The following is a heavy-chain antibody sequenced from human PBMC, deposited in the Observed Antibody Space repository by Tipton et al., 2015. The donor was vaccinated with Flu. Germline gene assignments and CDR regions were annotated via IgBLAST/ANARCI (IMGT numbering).Heavy chain of an antibody. D-gene: IGHD6-6*01. CDR2: IWYDGSNE. CDR3: ARDEGVVNYYFGMDV. V-gene: IGHV3-33*01. CDR1: GFDFSVYG. J-gene: IGHJ6*02. Sequence: SLRLSCSTSGFDFSVYGMRWVRQAPGKGLEWVAVIWYDGSNEHYSDSVKGRFTISRDNSKKTLYLQMNNLKVEDTAVYYCARDEGVVNYYFGMDVWGQGTTVTVSS.